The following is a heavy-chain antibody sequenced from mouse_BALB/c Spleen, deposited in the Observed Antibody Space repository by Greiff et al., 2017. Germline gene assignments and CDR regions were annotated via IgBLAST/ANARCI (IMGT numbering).Heavy chain of an antibody. CDR2: ISSGGGST. Sequence: DVKLVESGGGLVKPGGSLKLSCAASGFAFSSYDMSWVRQTPEKRLEWVAYISSGGGSTYYPDTVKGRFTISRDNAKNTLYLQMSSLKSEDTAMYYCLITTVVATDYFDYWGEGTTLTVSS. D-gene: IGHD1-1*01. V-gene: IGHV5-12-1*01. J-gene: IGHJ2*01. CDR1: GFAFSSYD. CDR3: LITTVVATDYFDY.